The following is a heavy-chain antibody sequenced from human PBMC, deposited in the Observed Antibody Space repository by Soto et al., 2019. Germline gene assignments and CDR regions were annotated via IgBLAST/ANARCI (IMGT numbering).Heavy chain of an antibody. V-gene: IGHV4-39*01. J-gene: IGHJ4*02. CDR1: GGSISSSSYY. CDR2: IYYSGST. D-gene: IGHD3-3*01. CDR3: ARIQYYDFWSALDY. Sequence: SETLSLTCTVSGGSISSSSYYWGWIRQPPGKGLEWIGSIYYSGSTYYNPSLKSRVTISVDTSKNQFSLKLSSVTAADTAVYYCARIQYYDFWSALDYWGQGTLVTVSS.